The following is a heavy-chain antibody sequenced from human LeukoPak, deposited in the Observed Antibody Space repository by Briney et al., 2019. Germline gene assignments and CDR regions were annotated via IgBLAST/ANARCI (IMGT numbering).Heavy chain of an antibody. CDR2: ITHTGDNT. CDR3: ARNRRNDYGDLSQLPEYFQH. V-gene: IGHV3-23*01. J-gene: IGHJ1*01. D-gene: IGHD4-17*01. Sequence: GGSLRLSCAASGFSFTTYAMTWVRQVPGKGLEWVSSITHTGDNTYYADSVKGRFTVSRDNSKNTLYLQMNSLRAEDTAVYYCARNRRNDYGDLSQLPEYFQHWGQGTLVTVSS. CDR1: GFSFTTYA.